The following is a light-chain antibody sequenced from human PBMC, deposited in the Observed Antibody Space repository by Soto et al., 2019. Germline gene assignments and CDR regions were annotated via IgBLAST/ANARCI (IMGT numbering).Light chain of an antibody. Sequence: EILMTQSPGTLSLSPGDTATLSCRASQSLGSDLAWYQQKPGQAPRLLIFGASARPTGIPARISGSGSGTEFTLTISSLRSEDFAVYFCQQYYNWPLTFGQGTKVNIK. J-gene: IGKJ1*01. V-gene: IGKV3-15*01. CDR2: GAS. CDR1: QSLGSD. CDR3: QQYYNWPLT.